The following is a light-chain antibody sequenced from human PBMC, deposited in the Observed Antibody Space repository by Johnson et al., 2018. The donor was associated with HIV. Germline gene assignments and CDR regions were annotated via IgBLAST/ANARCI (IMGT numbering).Light chain of an antibody. V-gene: IGLV1-51*02. J-gene: IGLJ1*01. Sequence: QSVFTQPPSVSAAPGQKVAISCSGSSSNIGNNYVSWYQQLPGTAPKLLIYKNDKRPSGIPDRFSGSKSGTSATLGITGLQTGDEADYYCGTWDSSLGVFGTGNKVTVL. CDR3: GTWDSSLGV. CDR1: SSNIGNNY. CDR2: KND.